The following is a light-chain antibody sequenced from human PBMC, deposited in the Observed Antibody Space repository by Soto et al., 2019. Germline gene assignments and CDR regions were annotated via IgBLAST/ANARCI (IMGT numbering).Light chain of an antibody. CDR3: QQHNNWPPP. Sequence: EIVLTQSPATLSLSPGERATLSCRASHSVSSDLLWYQQKPGQSPRLLISDASNRATGIPARFSGSGPGTNFILSISCLLLEVFALYSRQQHNNWPPPFRQRTKLDI. CDR2: DAS. V-gene: IGKV3-11*01. J-gene: IGKJ1*01. CDR1: HSVSSD.